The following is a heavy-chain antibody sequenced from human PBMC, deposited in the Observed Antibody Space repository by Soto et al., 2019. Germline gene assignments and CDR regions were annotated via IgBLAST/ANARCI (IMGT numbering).Heavy chain of an antibody. V-gene: IGHV3-33*01. Sequence: QVQLVESGGGVVQPGRSLTLSCAASGFTFTSYGMHWVRQAPGKGLEWVAIIWYDGSNKYYADSVKGRFTISRDDSKNTLYLHMNSLRAEDTAVYYCARVGSGTYYIWPLDYWGQGTLVTVSS. CDR3: ARVGSGTYYIWPLDY. CDR1: GFTFTSYG. D-gene: IGHD3-10*01. CDR2: IWYDGSNK. J-gene: IGHJ4*02.